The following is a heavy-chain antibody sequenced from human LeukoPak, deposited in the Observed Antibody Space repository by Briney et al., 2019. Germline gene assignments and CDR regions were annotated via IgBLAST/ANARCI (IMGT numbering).Heavy chain of an antibody. J-gene: IGHJ4*02. CDR2: FYSSGSA. V-gene: IGHV4-59*08. D-gene: IGHD5-12*01. CDR3: ARMGGYSGYATH. CDR1: GGSISPYY. Sequence: SETLSPTCSVSGGSISPYYWSWIRQPPGKGLEWIGYFYSSGSANYNPSLKSRVPISVDTSKNHSSLKLSSVTAADTAVYYCARMGGYSGYATHWGQGTLVTVSS.